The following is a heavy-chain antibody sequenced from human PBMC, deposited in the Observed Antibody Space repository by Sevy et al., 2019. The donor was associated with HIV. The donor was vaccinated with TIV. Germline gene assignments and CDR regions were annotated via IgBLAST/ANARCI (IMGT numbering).Heavy chain of an antibody. CDR3: AKVLHIVVVPAAIDYYYGMDV. CDR2: IRFDRTIQ. D-gene: IGHD2-2*01. V-gene: IGHV3-30*02. CDR1: GFTFSTYG. J-gene: IGHJ6*02. Sequence: GGSLRLSCAASGFTFSTYGMHWVRQAPRKGLEWVAFIRFDRTIQYYTDSVKGRLTISRDNSKNTLYLQMNSLRAEDTAVYFCAKVLHIVVVPAAIDYYYGMDVWGQGTTVTVSS.